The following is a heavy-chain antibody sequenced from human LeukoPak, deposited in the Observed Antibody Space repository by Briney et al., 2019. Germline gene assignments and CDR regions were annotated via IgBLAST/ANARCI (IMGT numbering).Heavy chain of an antibody. J-gene: IGHJ5*02. CDR1: GYSISSGYY. V-gene: IGHV4-38-2*02. Sequence: SETLSLTCTVSGYSISSGYYWGWIRQPPGEGLEWIGSIYHSGSTYYNPSLKSRVTISVDTSKNQFSLKLSSVTAADTAVYYCARGLPPRFYAIGRGLSWFDPWGQGTLVTVSS. CDR2: IYHSGST. CDR3: ARGLPPRFYAIGRGLSWFDP. D-gene: IGHD2-8*01.